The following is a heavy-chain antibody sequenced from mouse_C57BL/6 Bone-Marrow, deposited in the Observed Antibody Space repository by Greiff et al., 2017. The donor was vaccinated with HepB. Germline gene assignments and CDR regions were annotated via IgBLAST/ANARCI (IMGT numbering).Heavy chain of an antibody. CDR2: SRNKANDYTT. Sequence: EVKVVESGGGLVQSGRSLRLSCATSGFTFSDFYMEWVRQAPGKGLEWIAASRNKANDYTTEYSASVKGRFIVSRDTSQSILYLQMNALRAEDTAIYYCARDSFLTRGFAYWGQGTLVTVSA. J-gene: IGHJ3*01. D-gene: IGHD1-1*01. CDR3: ARDSFLTRGFAY. CDR1: GFTFSDFY. V-gene: IGHV7-1*01.